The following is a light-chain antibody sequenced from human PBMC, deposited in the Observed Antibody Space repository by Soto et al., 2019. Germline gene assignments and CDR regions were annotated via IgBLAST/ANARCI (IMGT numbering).Light chain of an antibody. CDR2: QTS. J-gene: IGKJ4*01. CDR3: QQYGSSLT. CDR1: QYINTR. V-gene: IGKV3-20*01. Sequence: EIVLTQSPATLSSFPGDRVTLSCRASQYINTRLAWYQHRPGQSPRLLIYQTSPRAAGIPARFSGSGSGTDFTLTISRLEPEDFAVYYCQQYGSSLTFGGGTKVDIK.